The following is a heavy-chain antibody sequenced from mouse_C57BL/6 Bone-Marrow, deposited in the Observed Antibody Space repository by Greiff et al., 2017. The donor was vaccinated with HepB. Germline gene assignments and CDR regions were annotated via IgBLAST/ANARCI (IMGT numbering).Heavy chain of an antibody. D-gene: IGHD2-2*01. CDR1: GFNIKDDY. CDR3: TTWGYNHYAMDY. V-gene: IGHV14-4*01. J-gene: IGHJ4*01. Sequence: EVQLQQSGAELVRPGASVKLSCTASGFNIKDDYMHWVKQRPEQGLEWIGWIDPENGDTEYASKFQGKATITADTSSNTAYLQLSSLTSDDTAVYYCTTWGYNHYAMDYWGQGTSVTVSS. CDR2: IDPENGDT.